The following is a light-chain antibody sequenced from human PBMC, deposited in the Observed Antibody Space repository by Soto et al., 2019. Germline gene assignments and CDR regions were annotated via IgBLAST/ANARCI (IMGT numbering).Light chain of an antibody. CDR1: QSTSTY. J-gene: IGKJ3*01. Sequence: DIRMTQSPCSLSASVGDRVTITCRASQSTSTYLNWYQQKPGKAPKLLIYAASSLQSGVPSRFSGSGSGTDFTLTISSLQPEDFATYYCQLSYNSLFTFGPGTKVEIK. CDR2: AAS. V-gene: IGKV1-39*01. CDR3: QLSYNSLFT.